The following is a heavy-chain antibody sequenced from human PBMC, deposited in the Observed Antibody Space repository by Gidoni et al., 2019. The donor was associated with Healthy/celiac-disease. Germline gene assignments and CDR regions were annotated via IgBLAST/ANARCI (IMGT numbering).Heavy chain of an antibody. Sequence: QVQLVESGGGVVQPGRSLRLSCAASGFTFSSYGMHWVRQAPGKGLEWVAVISYDGSNKYYADSVKGRFTISRDNSKNTLYLQMNSLRAEDTAVYYCAKDKRGSYGFGATDYWGQGTLVTVSS. D-gene: IGHD5-18*01. CDR3: AKDKRGSYGFGATDY. CDR2: ISYDGSNK. CDR1: GFTFSSYG. J-gene: IGHJ4*02. V-gene: IGHV3-30*18.